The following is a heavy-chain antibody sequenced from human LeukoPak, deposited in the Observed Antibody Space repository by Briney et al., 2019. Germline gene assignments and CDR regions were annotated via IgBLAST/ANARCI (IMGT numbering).Heavy chain of an antibody. V-gene: IGHV4-59*01. J-gene: IGHJ4*02. CDR3: ARQGGVLKAGAATFLDS. CDR1: GGSIIDYY. D-gene: IGHD2/OR15-2a*01. Sequence: SETLSLTCTVSGGSIIDYYWSWIRQPPGKGLEWLGYVYSTGTTKYNPSLESRVRISIDTSKNQFSLRLESMTAADTAVYYCARQGGVLKAGAATFLDSWGQGTPVAV. CDR2: VYSTGTT.